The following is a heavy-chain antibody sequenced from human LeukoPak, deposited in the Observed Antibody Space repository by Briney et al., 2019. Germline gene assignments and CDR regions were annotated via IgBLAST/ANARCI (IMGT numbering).Heavy chain of an antibody. CDR3: ARAVAGSPYYYYYMDV. Sequence: PSETLSLTCTVSGGSLSSYYWSWIRQPPGKGLEWIGYIYYSGSTNYNPSLKSRVTISVDTSKNQFSLKLSSVTAADTAVYYCARAVAGSPYYYYYMDVWGKGTTVTVSS. J-gene: IGHJ6*03. V-gene: IGHV4-59*01. CDR2: IYYSGST. D-gene: IGHD6-19*01. CDR1: GGSLSSYY.